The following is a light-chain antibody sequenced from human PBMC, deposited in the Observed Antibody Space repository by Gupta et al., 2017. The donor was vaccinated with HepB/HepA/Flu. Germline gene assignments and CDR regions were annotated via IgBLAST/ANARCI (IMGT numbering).Light chain of an antibody. J-gene: IGLJ2*01. Sequence: SYELTQPPSVSVSPGQTASITCSGDKLGDKYASWYQNKPGQSLVVVIYQDNKRPSGIPERFSGSNSGTTAILTISGTQAVDEDYYYCQAWDSNSGVFGGGTKLTVL. CDR1: KLGDKY. V-gene: IGLV3-1*01. CDR2: QDN. CDR3: QAWDSNSGV.